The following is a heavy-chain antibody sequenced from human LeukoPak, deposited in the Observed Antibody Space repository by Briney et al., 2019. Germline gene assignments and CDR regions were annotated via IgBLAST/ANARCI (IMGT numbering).Heavy chain of an antibody. CDR1: GYTFTSYD. CDR2: MNPNSGNT. D-gene: IGHD3-3*01. V-gene: IGHV1-8*03. J-gene: IGHJ3*02. Sequence: ASVKVSCKASGYTFTSYDINWVRQATGQGLEWMGWMNPNSGNTGYAQKFQGRVTITRNTSISTAYMELSSLRSEDTAVYYCARGRYSGAYYDFWGGYKGEAFDIWGQGTMVTVSS. CDR3: ARGRYSGAYYDFWGGYKGEAFDI.